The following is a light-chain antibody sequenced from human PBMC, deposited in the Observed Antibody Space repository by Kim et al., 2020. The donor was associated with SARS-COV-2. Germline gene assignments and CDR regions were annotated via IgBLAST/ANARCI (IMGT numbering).Light chain of an antibody. J-gene: IGLJ1*01. CDR1: SSDVGNYNY. CDR3: SSYTSSSPLD. Sequence: QSALTQPASVSGSPGQSITISCTGTSSDVGNYNYVSWYQQHPGEAPKLMIYDVSNRPSGVSNRFSGSKSGNTASLTISGLQAEDEADYYCSSYTSSSPLDFGTGTKVT. V-gene: IGLV2-14*03. CDR2: DVS.